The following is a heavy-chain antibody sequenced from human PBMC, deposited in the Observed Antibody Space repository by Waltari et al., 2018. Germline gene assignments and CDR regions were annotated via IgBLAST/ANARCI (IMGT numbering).Heavy chain of an antibody. Sequence: EVQLVESGGGLVQPGGSLRLSCAASGFTFSRSWIHWVRQFPGKGLMGFSRSNNDGSSPVYAESVKCRFTSSRDDAKNTVSLQMNNLRAEDTALYYCARAGLLGAFDVWGQGTMVTVSS. D-gene: IGHD2-15*01. V-gene: IGHV3-74*03. CDR3: ARAGLLGAFDV. CDR2: SNNDGSSP. J-gene: IGHJ3*01. CDR1: GFTFSRSW.